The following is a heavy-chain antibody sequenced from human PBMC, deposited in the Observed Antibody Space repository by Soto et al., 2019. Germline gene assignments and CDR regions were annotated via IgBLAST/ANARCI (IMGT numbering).Heavy chain of an antibody. Sequence: GASVKVSCKPSGVTFDSFTFSWVRQAPGQGLEWMGGFVPMFGSASVAQRFQGRVRITADASTGTGYMELSDLRSDDSAIYYCARGDDTTGHYSWFDPWGPGTLVTVSS. CDR3: ARGDDTTGHYSWFDP. CDR2: FVPMFGSA. V-gene: IGHV1-69*13. D-gene: IGHD3-9*01. CDR1: GVTFDSFT. J-gene: IGHJ5*02.